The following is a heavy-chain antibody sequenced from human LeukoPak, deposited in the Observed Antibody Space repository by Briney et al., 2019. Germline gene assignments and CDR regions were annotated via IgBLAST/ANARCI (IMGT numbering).Heavy chain of an antibody. V-gene: IGHV4-59*01. D-gene: IGHD3-10*01. Sequence: SSETLSLTCTVSGGSISSYYWSWIRQPPGKGLEWIGYIYYSGSTNYNPSLKSRVTISVDTSKNQFSLKLSSVTAADTAVYYCARVSYGSGSYHDAFDIWGQGTMVTVSS. J-gene: IGHJ3*02. CDR1: GGSISSYY. CDR3: ARVSYGSGSYHDAFDI. CDR2: IYYSGST.